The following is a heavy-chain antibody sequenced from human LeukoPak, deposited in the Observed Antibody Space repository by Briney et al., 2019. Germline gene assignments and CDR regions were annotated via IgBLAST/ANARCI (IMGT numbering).Heavy chain of an antibody. CDR1: GFTFSSYA. CDR2: ISGSGGST. V-gene: IGHV3-23*01. CDR3: AKDLLPGYSYGLDAFDI. J-gene: IGHJ3*02. D-gene: IGHD5-18*01. Sequence: GGSLRLSCAASGFTFSSYAMSWVRQAPGKGLEWVSAISGSGGSTYHADSVKGRFTISRDNSKNTLYLQMNSLRAEDTAVYYCAKDLLPGYSYGLDAFDIWGQGTMVTVSS.